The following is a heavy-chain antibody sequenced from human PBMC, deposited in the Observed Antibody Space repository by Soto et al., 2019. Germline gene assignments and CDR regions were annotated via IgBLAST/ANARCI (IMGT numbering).Heavy chain of an antibody. V-gene: IGHV3-23*01. CDR2: VGGNSVSE. D-gene: IGHD7-27*01. CDR3: AKARGSPPSWGYYSMDV. J-gene: IGHJ6*03. CDR1: GFTFSSSA. Sequence: EVRLLESGGDLIQPGGSLRLSCAASGFTFSSSAMSWVRQAPDTGLEWVSAVGGNSVSEFYAVSVKGRFTISNDSSKNTLFLQMNSVRAEDTAVYYCAKARGSPPSWGYYSMDVWGKGTTVTVS.